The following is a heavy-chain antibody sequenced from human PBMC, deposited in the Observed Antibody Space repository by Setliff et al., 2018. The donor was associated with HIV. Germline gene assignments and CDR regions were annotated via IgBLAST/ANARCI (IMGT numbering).Heavy chain of an antibody. CDR2: VDPEDGET. V-gene: IGHV1-69-2*01. J-gene: IGHJ4*02. CDR1: GYTFTDYY. Sequence: VKVSCKASGYTFTDYYMHWVKQAPGKGPEWMGRVDPEDGETIYAEKFQGRVTITADTSTDTVYMDLSSLRSEDTAVYYCATMASAAYPFDYWGQGTLVTVSS. D-gene: IGHD6-13*01. CDR3: ATMASAAYPFDY.